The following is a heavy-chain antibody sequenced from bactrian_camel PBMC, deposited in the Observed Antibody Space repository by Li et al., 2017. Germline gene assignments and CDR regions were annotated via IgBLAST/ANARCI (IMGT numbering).Heavy chain of an antibody. CDR2: VYTGGPDI. CDR3: AADRGYGLDCDDASGY. J-gene: IGHJ6*01. Sequence: HVQLVESGGGSVQAGGSLSPSCTASGRTSSGHCMGWFRQAPGKEREGVASVYTGGPDIHYADSVRGRFTISLDNAKSTIDLEMNSQKPEDTGVYYCAADRGYGLDCDDASGYWGQGTQVTVS. CDR1: GRTSSGHC. D-gene: IGHD3*01. V-gene: IGHV3S54*01.